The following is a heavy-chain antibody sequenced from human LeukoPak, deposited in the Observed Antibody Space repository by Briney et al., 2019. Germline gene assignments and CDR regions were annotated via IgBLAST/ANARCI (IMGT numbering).Heavy chain of an antibody. CDR2: IYYSGST. D-gene: IGHD3-10*01. Sequence: SETLSLTCTVSGGSISSYYWSWIRQPPGKGLEWIGYIYYSGSTNYNPSLKSRVTISVDTSKNQFSLKLNSVTAADTAVYYCASLYYYGSGSYYTSFDYWGQGTLVTVSS. J-gene: IGHJ4*02. V-gene: IGHV4-59*01. CDR1: GGSISSYY. CDR3: ASLYYYGSGSYYTSFDY.